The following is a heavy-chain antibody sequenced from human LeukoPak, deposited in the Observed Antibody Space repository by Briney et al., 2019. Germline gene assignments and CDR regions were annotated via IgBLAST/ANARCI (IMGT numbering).Heavy chain of an antibody. CDR1: GFTFSNYW. V-gene: IGHV3-74*01. Sequence: PGGSLRLSCAASGFTFSNYWMHWVRQAPGKGLVWVSRINSDGTSTNYADSVKGLFTISRGNGKNTLYLQMNSLRAEDTAVYYCVRAAYDFWSGDYWGQGTLVTVSS. D-gene: IGHD3-3*01. CDR2: INSDGTST. J-gene: IGHJ4*02. CDR3: VRAAYDFWSGDY.